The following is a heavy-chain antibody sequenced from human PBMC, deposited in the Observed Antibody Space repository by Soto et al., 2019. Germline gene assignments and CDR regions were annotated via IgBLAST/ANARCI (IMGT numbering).Heavy chain of an antibody. V-gene: IGHV1-2*02. CDR3: ARGGADSTTGVCLGGY. CDR2: MKPGSGMT. CDR1: GYSFTDYY. D-gene: IGHD2-8*01. J-gene: IGHJ4*02. Sequence: ASVKVSCKASGYSFTDYYMHWVRQAPGQALEWMGWMKPGSGMTNFAQKFQGRDSMTRDTSITTAYMELSRLTSDDTAVYYCARGGADSTTGVCLGGYWGQGTLVTVSS.